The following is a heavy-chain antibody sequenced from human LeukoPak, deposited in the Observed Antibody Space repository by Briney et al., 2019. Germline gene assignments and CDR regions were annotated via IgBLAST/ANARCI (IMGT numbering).Heavy chain of an antibody. V-gene: IGHV3-23*01. CDR3: AKAFYDSAGYYLYYFDY. Sequence: GGSLRLSCAASGFTLSSYAMSWVRQAPGKGLEWVSGISASGGSTYYADSVKGRFTISRDNSKNTLYLQMNSLRAEDTAVYYCAKAFYDSAGYYLYYFDYWGQGTLVTVSS. CDR1: GFTLSSYA. D-gene: IGHD3-22*01. J-gene: IGHJ4*02. CDR2: ISASGGST.